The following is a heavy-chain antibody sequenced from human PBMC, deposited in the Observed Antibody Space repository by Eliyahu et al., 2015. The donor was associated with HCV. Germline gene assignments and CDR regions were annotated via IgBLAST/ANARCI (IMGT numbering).Heavy chain of an antibody. CDR2: ISGSGGST. V-gene: IGHV3-23*01. CDR1: GFTFSSYA. Sequence: EVQLLESGGGLVQPGGSLRLSCAAXGFTFSSYAMSWXRQAPGKGLEWVSAISGSGGSTYYADSVKGRFTISRDNSKNTLYLQMNSLRAEDTAVYYCAKDILCRNCGGLYWGQGTLVTVSS. D-gene: IGHD2-21*01. CDR3: AKDILCRNCGGLY. J-gene: IGHJ4*02.